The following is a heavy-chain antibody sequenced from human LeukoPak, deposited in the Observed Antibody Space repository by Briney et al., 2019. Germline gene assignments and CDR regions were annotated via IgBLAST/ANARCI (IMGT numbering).Heavy chain of an antibody. V-gene: IGHV4-59*08. CDR1: GDSISGFY. D-gene: IGHD2-8*01. Sequence: SETLSLTCSVSGDSISGFYWNWIRQSPGKGLEWIGNTHYSGNSNYNPSLKSRVTISIDTSRKQFFLKLSSVTAADTAVYYCVLAPNSNWFDFWGQGTQVTVSS. CDR2: THYSGNS. CDR3: VLAPNSNWFDF. J-gene: IGHJ5*01.